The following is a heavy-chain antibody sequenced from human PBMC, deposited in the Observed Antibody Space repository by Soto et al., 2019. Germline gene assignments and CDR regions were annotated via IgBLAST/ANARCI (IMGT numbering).Heavy chain of an antibody. D-gene: IGHD2-21*01. V-gene: IGHV3-64*01. J-gene: IGHJ1*01. CDR2: ISSNGGST. CDR1: GFTFSSYA. Sequence: GGSLRLSCAASGFTFSSYAMHWVRQAPGKGLEYVSAISSNGGSTYYANSVKGRFTISRDNSKNTLYLQMGSLRAEDMAVYYCARFKAYCGGDCYSEYFQHWGQGTLVTVSS. CDR3: ARFKAYCGGDCYSEYFQH.